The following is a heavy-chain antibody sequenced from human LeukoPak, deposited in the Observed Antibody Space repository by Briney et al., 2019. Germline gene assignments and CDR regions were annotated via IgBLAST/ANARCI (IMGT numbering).Heavy chain of an antibody. Sequence: GRSLRLSCAASGFTFSSYAMHWVRQAPGKGLEWVAVISYDGSNKYYADSVKGRFTISRDNSKNTLYLQMNSLRAEDTAVYYCARPVWFGELGDYFDYWGQGTLVTVSP. J-gene: IGHJ4*02. CDR3: ARPVWFGELGDYFDY. CDR1: GFTFSSYA. V-gene: IGHV3-30*04. CDR2: ISYDGSNK. D-gene: IGHD3-10*01.